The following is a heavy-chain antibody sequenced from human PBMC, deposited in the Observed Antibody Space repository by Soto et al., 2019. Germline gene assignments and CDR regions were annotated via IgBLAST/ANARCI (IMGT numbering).Heavy chain of an antibody. D-gene: IGHD3-3*01. CDR3: GPLGNFGVVMGH. J-gene: IGHJ4*02. CDR2: INRDGIGT. Sequence: GGSLRLSCAASGFTFSSYWMHWVRQAPGKGLVWVSRINRDGIGTSYAESVKGRFTISRDNAKNTLYLQMDSLRAEDTAVYYCGPLGNFGVVMGHWGQGTLVTVSS. CDR1: GFTFSSYW. V-gene: IGHV3-74*01.